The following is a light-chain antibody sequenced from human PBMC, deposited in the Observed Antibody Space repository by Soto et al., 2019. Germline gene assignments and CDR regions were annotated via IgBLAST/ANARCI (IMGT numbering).Light chain of an antibody. J-gene: IGLJ2*01. CDR1: SSNIGSNT. CDR3: AAWDGSLNGVL. V-gene: IGLV1-44*01. CDR2: TND. Sequence: QSVLTQPPSASGTPGQRVTISCSGSSSNIGSNTVNWYQQLPGTAPTLLIYTNDQRPSGVPDRFSGSKSGTSASLAISGLQSEDEADYYCAAWDGSLNGVLFGVGTKLTVL.